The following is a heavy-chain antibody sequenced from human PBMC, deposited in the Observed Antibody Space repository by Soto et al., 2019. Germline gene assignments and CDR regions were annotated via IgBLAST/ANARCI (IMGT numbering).Heavy chain of an antibody. D-gene: IGHD6-13*01. CDR3: AIAAAGIDYYHDGKDV. CDR1: GGTFSSYA. CDR2: IIPIFGTA. J-gene: IGHJ6*02. Sequence: SVKVSCKASGGTFSSYAISWVRQAPGQGLEWMGGIIPIFGTANYAQKFQGRVTITADESTSTAYMELSSLRSEDTAVYYCAIAAAGIDYYHDGKDVSGQGTTDTVSS. V-gene: IGHV1-69*13.